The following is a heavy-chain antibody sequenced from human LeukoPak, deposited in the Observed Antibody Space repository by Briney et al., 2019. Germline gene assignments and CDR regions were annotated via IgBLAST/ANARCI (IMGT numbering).Heavy chain of an antibody. J-gene: IGHJ4*02. Sequence: GGSLRLSCAASGFTFSTYTMNWVRQAPGKGLEWVSSISDSSGSIYYADSVKGRFTISRDNAKNSLYLRMNSLRAEDTAVYYCARDPPWYYDLDYWGQGTLVTVSS. CDR3: ARDPPWYYDLDY. V-gene: IGHV3-21*01. D-gene: IGHD3-3*01. CDR1: GFTFSTYT. CDR2: ISDSSGSI.